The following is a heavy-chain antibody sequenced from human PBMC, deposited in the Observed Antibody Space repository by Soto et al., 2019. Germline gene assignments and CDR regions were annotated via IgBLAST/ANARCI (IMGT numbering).Heavy chain of an antibody. V-gene: IGHV3-21*01. CDR1: NFTFSSYT. CDR2: ITGNSNHI. Sequence: EVQLVESGGGLVKPGGPLRLSCEASNFTFSSYTMNWVRQAPGKGLEWVASITGNSNHIYYADSLKGRFTISRDNAKNALSLQMNSLRAEDTAVDYCAREQEHLVIQPYYVMDVWGQGTTVTVSS. CDR3: AREQEHLVIQPYYVMDV. J-gene: IGHJ6*02. D-gene: IGHD2-21*01.